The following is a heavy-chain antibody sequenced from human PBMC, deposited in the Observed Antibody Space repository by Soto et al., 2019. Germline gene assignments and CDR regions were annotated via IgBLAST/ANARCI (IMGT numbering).Heavy chain of an antibody. D-gene: IGHD6-6*01. CDR2: IYHSGST. J-gene: IGHJ4*02. Sequence: PSETLSLTCAVSGGSISSGGYSWSWIRQPPGKGLEWIGYIYHSGSTYYNPSLKSRVTISVDRSKNQFSLKLSSVTAADTAVYYCARAAVGNSSPFDYWGQGTLVTVSS. CDR1: GGSISSGGYS. V-gene: IGHV4-30-2*01. CDR3: ARAAVGNSSPFDY.